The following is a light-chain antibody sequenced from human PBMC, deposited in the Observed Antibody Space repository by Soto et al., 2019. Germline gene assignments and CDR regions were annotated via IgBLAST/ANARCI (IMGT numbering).Light chain of an antibody. V-gene: IGKV1-33*01. CDR3: QQYDHLPSIT. CDR2: DAS. J-gene: IGKJ5*01. Sequence: DIQMTQSPSSLSASVGDRVTITCQASQDISNYLNWYQQKPGKAPKLLIYDASNLETGVPSRFSGSGSGTDFTFTISSLQPEDIATYYCQQYDHLPSITFGQGTRLDFK. CDR1: QDISNY.